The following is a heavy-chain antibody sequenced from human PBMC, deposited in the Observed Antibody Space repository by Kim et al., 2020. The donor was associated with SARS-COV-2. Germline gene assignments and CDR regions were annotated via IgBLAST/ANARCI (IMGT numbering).Heavy chain of an antibody. J-gene: IGHJ4*02. Sequence: PALKLRVTISVEPSNSQFSLKLSSVTAADTAVYYCARLNSGSLGRGYFDYWGQGTLVTVSS. V-gene: IGHV4-30-2*04. CDR3: ARLNSGSLGRGYFDY. D-gene: IGHD1-26*01.